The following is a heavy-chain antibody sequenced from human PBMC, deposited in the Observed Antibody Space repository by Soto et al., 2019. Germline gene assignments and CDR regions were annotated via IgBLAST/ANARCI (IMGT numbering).Heavy chain of an antibody. Sequence: QVQLVQSGAEVKKPGASVKVSCKASGYTFTSYGISWVRQAPGQGLEWMGWISAYNGNTNYAQKLQGRVTMTTDTSTSTACMELRSLRSDDTAVYYCASEELELPFGYGMDVWGQGTTVTVSS. CDR3: ASEELELPFGYGMDV. CDR1: GYTFTSYG. D-gene: IGHD1-7*01. V-gene: IGHV1-18*01. CDR2: ISAYNGNT. J-gene: IGHJ6*02.